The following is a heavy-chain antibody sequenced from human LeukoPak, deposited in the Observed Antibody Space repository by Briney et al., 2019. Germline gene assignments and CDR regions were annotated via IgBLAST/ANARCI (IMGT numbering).Heavy chain of an antibody. CDR1: GGTFSSYA. Sequence: SVKVSCKASGGTFSSYAISWVRQAPGQGLEWMGGIIPIFGTANYAQKFQGRVTITADESTSTAYMELSGLRSEDTAVYYCARDKIVGIAVAGTFFDYWGQGTLVTVSS. V-gene: IGHV1-69*13. J-gene: IGHJ4*02. CDR3: ARDKIVGIAVAGTFFDY. CDR2: IIPIFGTA. D-gene: IGHD6-19*01.